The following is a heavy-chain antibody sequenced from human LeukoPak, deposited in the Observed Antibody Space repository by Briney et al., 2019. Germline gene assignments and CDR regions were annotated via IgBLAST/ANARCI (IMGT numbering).Heavy chain of an antibody. CDR2: ISNNGGDT. Sequence: PGGSLRLSCVASGFSFSSYPMHWVRQAPGKGLESVSGISNNGGDTYYGDSVKGRFTTSRDNSKNTLYLQMGSLRPEDMAVYYCAKDGIAQSYYYYYMDVWGKGTTVTVSS. J-gene: IGHJ6*03. D-gene: IGHD2-21*01. CDR1: GFSFSSYP. CDR3: AKDGIAQSYYYYYMDV. V-gene: IGHV3-64*02.